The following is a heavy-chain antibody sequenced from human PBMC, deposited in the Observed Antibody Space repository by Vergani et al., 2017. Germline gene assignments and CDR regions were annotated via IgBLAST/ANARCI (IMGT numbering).Heavy chain of an antibody. CDR2: IDWDDDK. Sequence: QVTLKESGPALVKPTQTLTLTCSFSGFSLSTSGMRVSWIRQPPGKALEWLARIDWDDDKFYSTSLKTRLTISKDTSKNQVVLTMTNMDPVDTATYYCARSSNWGSTGFDYWGQGTLVTVSS. CDR3: ARSSNWGSTGFDY. J-gene: IGHJ4*02. V-gene: IGHV2-70*04. D-gene: IGHD7-27*01. CDR1: GFSLSTSGMR.